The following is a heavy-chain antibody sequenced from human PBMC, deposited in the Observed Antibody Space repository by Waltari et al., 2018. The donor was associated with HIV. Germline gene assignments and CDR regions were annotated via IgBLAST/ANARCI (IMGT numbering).Heavy chain of an antibody. CDR3: SRDTFGEYDF. Sequence: EVHLVQSVGGLIKPGGSLRLASAASRFRPTNFWMHWVRQSQGKGLVWVSRINIDGRTIDYADSVKGRFTIARDSAKNTLSLQMNSLREEDTAVYYCSRDTFGEYDFWGQGALVTVSS. CDR1: RFRPTNFW. CDR2: INIDGRTI. J-gene: IGHJ4*02. D-gene: IGHD3-3*01. V-gene: IGHV3-74*01.